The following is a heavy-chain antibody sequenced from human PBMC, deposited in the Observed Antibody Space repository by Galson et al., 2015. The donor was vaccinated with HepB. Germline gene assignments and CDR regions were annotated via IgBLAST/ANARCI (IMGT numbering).Heavy chain of an antibody. D-gene: IGHD3-3*01. J-gene: IGHJ4*02. CDR2: ISGSGDRT. CDR1: GFTFSSYT. V-gene: IGHV3-23*01. Sequence: SLRLSCAASGFTFSSYTMSWVRQAPGKGLEWVSGISGSGDRTYYTDSVKGRFTISRDNSKSKVYLQMNSLRAEDTAVYYCAKDRNVLRFLEWFHDYWGQGILVTVSS. CDR3: AKDRNVLRFLEWFHDY.